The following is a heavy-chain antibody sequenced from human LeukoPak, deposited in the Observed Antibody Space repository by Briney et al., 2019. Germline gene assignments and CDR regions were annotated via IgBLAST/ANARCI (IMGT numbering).Heavy chain of an antibody. CDR1: GFTFSSYG. CDR2: IWHDGSNK. CDR3: AKDLRFLEWLFDY. Sequence: GGSLRLSCAASGFTFSSYGMHWVRQAPGKGLEWVALIWHDGSNKYYADSVKGRFAISRDNSKNTLYLQMSSLRAEDSAVYYCAKDLRFLEWLFDYWGQGTLVTVSS. J-gene: IGHJ4*02. D-gene: IGHD3-3*01. V-gene: IGHV3-30*02.